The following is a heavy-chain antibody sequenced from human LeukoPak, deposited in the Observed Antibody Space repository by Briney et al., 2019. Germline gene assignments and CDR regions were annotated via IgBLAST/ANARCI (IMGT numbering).Heavy chain of an antibody. J-gene: IGHJ6*02. D-gene: IGHD6-6*01. V-gene: IGHV3-30*04. CDR3: ASTYSSSSDYYYGMDV. CDR2: ISYDGSNK. Sequence: GGSLRLSCAASGFPFSSYAMRGVRQAPGKGLEGVAIISYDGSNKYYADSVKGRFSISRDNSKNTLYLQMNSLRAEDTAVYYCASTYSSSSDYYYGMDVWGQGTTVTVSS. CDR1: GFPFSSYA.